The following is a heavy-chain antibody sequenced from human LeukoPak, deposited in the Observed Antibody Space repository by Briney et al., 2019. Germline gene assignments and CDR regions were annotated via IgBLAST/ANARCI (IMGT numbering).Heavy chain of an antibody. D-gene: IGHD1-26*01. Sequence: SETLSLTCTVSGGSISSYYWSWIRQPAGKGLEWIGRIYTSGSANYNSSLKSRVTMSVDTSKNQFSLKLSSVTAADTAVYYCARVGTSYPHVWYFDYWGQGTLVTVSS. CDR3: ARVGTSYPHVWYFDY. V-gene: IGHV4-4*07. J-gene: IGHJ4*02. CDR2: IYTSGSA. CDR1: GGSISSYY.